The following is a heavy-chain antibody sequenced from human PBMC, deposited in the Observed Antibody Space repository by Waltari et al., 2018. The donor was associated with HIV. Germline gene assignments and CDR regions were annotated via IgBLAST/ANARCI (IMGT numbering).Heavy chain of an antibody. Sequence: EVQLVESGGGLVQPGGSLRLSCAASGFTFISYEMNWVRQAPGKGLEWVSYISSSGSTIYYADSVKGRFTISRDNAKNSLYLQMNSLRAEDTAVYYCARVDNRRLVVYGMDVWGQGTTVTVSS. J-gene: IGHJ6*02. CDR2: ISSSGSTI. CDR1: GFTFISYE. V-gene: IGHV3-48*03. CDR3: ARVDNRRLVVYGMDV. D-gene: IGHD2-2*03.